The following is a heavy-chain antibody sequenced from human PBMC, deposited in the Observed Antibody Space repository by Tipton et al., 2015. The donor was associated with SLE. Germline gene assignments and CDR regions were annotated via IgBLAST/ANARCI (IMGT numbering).Heavy chain of an antibody. CDR1: GVIFTNYW. CDR3: GKASIASHSGDY. J-gene: IGHJ4*02. CDR2: IYTDGTTT. D-gene: IGHD3-3*01. Sequence: SLRLSCEVSGVIFTNYWMHWVRQAPGKGRVWVSRIYTDGTTTHYADFVKGRFTISRDDARNTLYLQMSSLTADDTAVYYCGKASIASHSGDYWGQGTLVTVSS. V-gene: IGHV3-74*01.